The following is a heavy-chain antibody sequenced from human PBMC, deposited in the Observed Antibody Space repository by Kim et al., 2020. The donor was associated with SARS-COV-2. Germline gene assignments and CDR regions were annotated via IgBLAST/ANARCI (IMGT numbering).Heavy chain of an antibody. CDR2: IKSDGSVR. Sequence: GGSLRLSCVASGITLTTSWIHWVRQAPGKGLVWVSRIKSDGSVRSYADFVKGRISVSRDNAKNTLHLQMYSLTVEDTAVYYCVRSLADDAFDVWGQGTLVGVSS. V-gene: IGHV3-74*01. CDR1: GITLTTSW. J-gene: IGHJ3*01. D-gene: IGHD3-16*02. CDR3: VRSLADDAFDV.